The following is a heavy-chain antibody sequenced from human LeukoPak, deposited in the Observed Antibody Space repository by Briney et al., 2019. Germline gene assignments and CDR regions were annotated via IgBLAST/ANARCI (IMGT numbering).Heavy chain of an antibody. CDR2: IIYDGSNK. V-gene: IGHV3-30*18. Sequence: GGSLRLSCTASGFTFAGYGMHWVRQAPGKGLEWVALIIYDGSNKYHVDSVKGRFTVSRDNSKNTLYLQMNSLRAEDTAVYYCVKVPRSGCCAFDIWGLGTMVTVSS. D-gene: IGHD6-19*01. CDR3: VKVPRSGCCAFDI. J-gene: IGHJ3*02. CDR1: GFTFAGYG.